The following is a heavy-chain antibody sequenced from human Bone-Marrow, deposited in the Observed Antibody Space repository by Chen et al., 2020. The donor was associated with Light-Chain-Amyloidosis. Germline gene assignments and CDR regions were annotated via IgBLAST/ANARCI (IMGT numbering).Heavy chain of an antibody. V-gene: IGHV4-31*03. Sequence: QVQLQESGPGLVKPSQTLSLTCTVSGDSLDSGNYYWSWIRQHPGKGLEWIGYIYFSVNTYYNPSLQSRVTISLDTFNNQFSLRLSSVPAADTAVYYCARADYIDRSFDYWGQGILVTVSS. CDR1: GDSLDSGNYY. D-gene: IGHD4-4*01. J-gene: IGHJ4*02. CDR2: IYFSVNT. CDR3: ARADYIDRSFDY.